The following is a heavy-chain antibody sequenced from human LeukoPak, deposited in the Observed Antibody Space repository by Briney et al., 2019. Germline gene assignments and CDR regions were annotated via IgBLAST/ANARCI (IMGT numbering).Heavy chain of an antibody. D-gene: IGHD3-22*01. Sequence: PSETLSLTCTVSVGSIRGYYWTWIRQPAGKGLEGIGRIYSSGTAYYTPSLESRVTISLDTSSNQFSLKVTSMTAADTAVYYCARGTDMTSIAGYYSFGHWGQGILVSVSS. CDR3: ARGTDMTSIAGYYSFGH. V-gene: IGHV4-4*07. CDR1: VGSIRGYY. CDR2: IYSSGTA. J-gene: IGHJ4*02.